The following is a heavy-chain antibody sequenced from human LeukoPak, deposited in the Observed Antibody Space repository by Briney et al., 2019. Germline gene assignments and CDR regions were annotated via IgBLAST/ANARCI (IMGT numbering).Heavy chain of an antibody. Sequence: ASVKVSCKASGGTFSSYAISWVRQPPGQGLEWMGRIIPIFGTANYAKKFQGRVTITTDESTSTAYMELSSLRSEDTAVYYCARDTYDFWSGYLGWFDPWGQGTLVTVSS. CDR2: IIPIFGTA. V-gene: IGHV1-69*05. D-gene: IGHD3-3*01. J-gene: IGHJ5*02. CDR3: ARDTYDFWSGYLGWFDP. CDR1: GGTFSSYA.